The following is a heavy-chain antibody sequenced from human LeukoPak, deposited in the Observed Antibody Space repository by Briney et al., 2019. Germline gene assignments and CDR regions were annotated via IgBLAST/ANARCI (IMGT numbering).Heavy chain of an antibody. CDR1: GYTFTGYG. Sequence: ASLKVSCTASGYTFTGYGISWVRQAPGQGLEWMGWITTYNGNTNFAQQVQGRATMTTDTSKSTAYMELRSLRSDDTAVYYCARCILATCRYLPSFDFWGQGTLATVSS. CDR3: ARCILATCRYLPSFDF. CDR2: ITTYNGNT. V-gene: IGHV1-18*01. D-gene: IGHD3-3*02. J-gene: IGHJ4*02.